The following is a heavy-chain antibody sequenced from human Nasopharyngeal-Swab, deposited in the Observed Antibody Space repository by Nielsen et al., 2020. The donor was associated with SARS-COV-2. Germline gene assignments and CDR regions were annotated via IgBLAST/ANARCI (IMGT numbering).Heavy chain of an antibody. CDR2: VSGSGADT. J-gene: IGHJ4*02. V-gene: IGHV3-23*01. CDR1: GFTFASYA. Sequence: GGSLRLSCAASGFTFASYAMNWVRQPPGKGLEWVSAVSGSGADTYYADSVKGRFTISRDNSKNTIYLHMNSLRAEDTAVYYCAKDLTGYYAPLDQWGQGTLVTVSS. D-gene: IGHD3-9*01. CDR3: AKDLTGYYAPLDQ.